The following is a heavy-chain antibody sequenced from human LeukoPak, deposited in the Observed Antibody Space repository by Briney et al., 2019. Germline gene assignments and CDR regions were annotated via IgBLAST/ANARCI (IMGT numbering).Heavy chain of an antibody. CDR2: INSDGSST. Sequence: GGSLRLSCAASGFTFSSYWMHWVRQAPGKGLVWVSRINSDGSSTSYADSVKGRFTISRDNAKNTLYLQMNSLRAEDTAVYYYARVGSVATIDYWGQGTLVTVSS. V-gene: IGHV3-74*01. D-gene: IGHD5-12*01. CDR3: ARVGSVATIDY. CDR1: GFTFSSYW. J-gene: IGHJ4*02.